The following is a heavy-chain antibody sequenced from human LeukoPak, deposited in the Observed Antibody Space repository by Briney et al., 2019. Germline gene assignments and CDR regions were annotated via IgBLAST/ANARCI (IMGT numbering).Heavy chain of an antibody. V-gene: IGHV1-69*13. CDR1: GGTFSSYA. D-gene: IGHD2-8*01. J-gene: IGHJ6*03. Sequence: ASVKISCKASGGTFSSYAISWVRQAPGQGLEWMGGIIPIFGTANYAQKFQGRVTITADESTSTAYMELSSLRSEDTAVYYCARVNGGIKGYYYYYMDVWGKGTTVTVSS. CDR2: IIPIFGTA. CDR3: ARVNGGIKGYYYYYMDV.